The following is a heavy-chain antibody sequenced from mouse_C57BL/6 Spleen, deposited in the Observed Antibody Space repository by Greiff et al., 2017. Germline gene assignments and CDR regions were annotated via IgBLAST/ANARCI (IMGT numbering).Heavy chain of an antibody. D-gene: IGHD2-4*01. Sequence: QVQLQQSGAELARPGASVKMSCKASGYTFTSYTMHWVKQRPGQGLEWIGYINPSSGYTKYNQKFKDKAKLTAYKSSRTAYMQLSSLTSEDSAVYYCARTYYDYGYAMDYWGQGTSVTVSS. V-gene: IGHV1-4*01. CDR1: GYTFTSYT. J-gene: IGHJ4*01. CDR2: INPSSGYT. CDR3: ARTYYDYGYAMDY.